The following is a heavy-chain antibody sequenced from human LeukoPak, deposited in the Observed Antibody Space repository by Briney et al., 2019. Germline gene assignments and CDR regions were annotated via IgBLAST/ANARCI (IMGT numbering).Heavy chain of an antibody. J-gene: IGHJ4*02. V-gene: IGHV4-4*09. CDR3: ARLGGSHHSRYYFDY. CDR1: GGSISSYY. D-gene: IGHD3-16*01. CDR2: IYTSGST. Sequence: SETLSLTCTVSGGSISSYYWSWIRQPPGKGLEWIGYIYTSGSTNYNPSLRSRVTISVDTSKNQFPLKLSSVTAADTAVYYCARLGGSHHSRYYFDYWGQGTLVTVSS.